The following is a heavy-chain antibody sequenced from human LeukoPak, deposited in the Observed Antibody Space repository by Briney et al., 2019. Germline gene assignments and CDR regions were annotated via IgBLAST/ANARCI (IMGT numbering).Heavy chain of an antibody. CDR1: GGTFSSYA. D-gene: IGHD3-22*01. J-gene: IGHJ4*02. Sequence: GASVKVSCKASGGTFSSYAISWVRQAPGQGLEWMGRIIPILGIANYAQKFQGRVTITADKSTSTAYMELSSLRSEDTAVYYCARVYGHYYDSSGLGSWGQGTPVTVSS. CDR2: IIPILGIA. CDR3: ARVYGHYYDSSGLGS. V-gene: IGHV1-69*04.